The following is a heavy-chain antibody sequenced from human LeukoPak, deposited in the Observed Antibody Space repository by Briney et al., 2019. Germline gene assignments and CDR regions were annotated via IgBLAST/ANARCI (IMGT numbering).Heavy chain of an antibody. J-gene: IGHJ4*02. CDR2: TSSNGGST. Sequence: GGSLRPSRAAAGFISSSCAMRWVRQPAGRGEEYVSATSSNGGSTSYANSVKGRFTISRDNSKNPLYLQMGSLRAEDMAVYYCAREASIVVRCSDYWGQGTLVTVSS. CDR3: AREASIVVRCSDY. V-gene: IGHV3-64*01. CDR1: GFISSSCA. D-gene: IGHD6-6*01.